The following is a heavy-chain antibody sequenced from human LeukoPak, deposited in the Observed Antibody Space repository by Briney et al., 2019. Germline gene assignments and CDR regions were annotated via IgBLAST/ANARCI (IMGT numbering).Heavy chain of an antibody. CDR1: GYTFTTYY. CDR2: INPSGGST. J-gene: IGHJ4*02. CDR3: ARDSYYDSSGYYYVGY. Sequence: GASVTVSCKASGYTFTTYYIHWVRQAPGQGLEWMGMINPSGGSTSYAQKFQGRVTMTRDMSTSTVYMELSSLRSEDTAVYYCARDSYYDSSGYYYVGYWGQGTLVTVSS. D-gene: IGHD3-22*01. V-gene: IGHV1-46*01.